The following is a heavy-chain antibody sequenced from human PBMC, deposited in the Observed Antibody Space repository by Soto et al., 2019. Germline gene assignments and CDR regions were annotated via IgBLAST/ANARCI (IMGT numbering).Heavy chain of an antibody. CDR1: GFILSAYA. Sequence: LLESGGGLVQPGGSLKVSCTASGFILSAYAMSWVRQVPGKGLEWVSSISDSGNTYYTDSVKGRFTISRDNSKNTVYLQMNSLRVEDTALYYCAKDRGYGDVLYNWFDPWGQGNLVTVSS. CDR2: ISDSGNT. J-gene: IGHJ5*02. D-gene: IGHD4-17*01. CDR3: AKDRGYGDVLYNWFDP. V-gene: IGHV3-23*01.